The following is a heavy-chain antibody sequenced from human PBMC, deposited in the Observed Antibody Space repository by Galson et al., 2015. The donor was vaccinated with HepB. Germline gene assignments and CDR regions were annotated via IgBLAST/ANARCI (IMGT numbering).Heavy chain of an antibody. Sequence: CAISGDSVSTNSAAWNWIRQSPSRGLEWLGRTYYRSKWYSDYASSVKGRITISPDTSKNQFSLQLNPVTPEDTAVYYCARDSYYGSSGYSGGTDYWGQGTLVVVSS. V-gene: IGHV6-1*01. CDR3: ARDSYYGSSGYSGGTDY. D-gene: IGHD3-22*01. J-gene: IGHJ4*02. CDR1: GDSVSTNSAA. CDR2: TYYRSKWYS.